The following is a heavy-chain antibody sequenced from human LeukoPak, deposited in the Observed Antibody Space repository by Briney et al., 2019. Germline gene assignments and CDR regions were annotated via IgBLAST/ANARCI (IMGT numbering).Heavy chain of an antibody. D-gene: IGHD3-22*01. J-gene: IGHJ3*02. Sequence: PGRSLRLSCAASGFTFSSYGMHWVRQAPGKGLEWVAVIWYDGSNKYYADSVKGRFTISRDNSKNTLYLQMNSLGAEDTAVYYCARDRRYRYYYDSSGLTYDAFDIWGQGTMVTVSS. CDR3: ARDRRYRYYYDSSGLTYDAFDI. CDR2: IWYDGSNK. CDR1: GFTFSSYG. V-gene: IGHV3-33*01.